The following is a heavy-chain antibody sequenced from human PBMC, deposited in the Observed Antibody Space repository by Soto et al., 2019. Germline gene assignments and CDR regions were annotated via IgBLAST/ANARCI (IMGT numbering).Heavy chain of an antibody. CDR2: ISAYNGNT. CDR1: GYTFTSYG. J-gene: IGHJ4*02. CDR3: ARVGYDDYVRWKHPFDF. Sequence: QVQLVQSGAAVKKPGASVKVSCKASGYTFTSYGISWVRQAPGQGLEWMGWISAYNGNTNYAQKLQGRVNMTTDTSTSTAYMELRSLRSGDTAVYYFARVGYDDYVRWKHPFDFWGQGTLVTVSS. D-gene: IGHD4-17*01. V-gene: IGHV1-18*01.